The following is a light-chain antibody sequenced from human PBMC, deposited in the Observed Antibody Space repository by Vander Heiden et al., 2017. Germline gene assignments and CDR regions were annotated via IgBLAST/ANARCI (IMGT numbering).Light chain of an antibody. CDR1: SSDVGGYNY. CDR2: DVS. V-gene: IGLV2-11*01. Sequence: QSALTQPRSVSGPPGQSATISCTGTSSDVGGYNYVSWYQQHPGKAPKLMIYDVSKRPSGVPDRFSCSKSGNTASLTISGLQAEDEADYYCCSYAGSYTYVFGTGTKVTVL. J-gene: IGLJ1*01. CDR3: CSYAGSYTYV.